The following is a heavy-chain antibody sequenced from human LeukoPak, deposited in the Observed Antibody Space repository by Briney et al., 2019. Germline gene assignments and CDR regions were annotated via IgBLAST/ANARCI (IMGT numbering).Heavy chain of an antibody. CDR2: INDDTGNT. CDR1: GGSFTDYF. V-gene: IGHV4-34*01. D-gene: IGHD3-22*01. J-gene: IGHJ6*02. CDR3: ARGRIAKIVVVHSFSYGMDV. Sequence: ASETLSLTCTVFGGSFTDYFWTWIRHSPGKGLEWIGEINDDTGNTKYTPSLNSRVSISLEKSKNQLSLELRSVTAADTAAYYCARGRIAKIVVVHSFSYGMDVWGQGTTVTVSS.